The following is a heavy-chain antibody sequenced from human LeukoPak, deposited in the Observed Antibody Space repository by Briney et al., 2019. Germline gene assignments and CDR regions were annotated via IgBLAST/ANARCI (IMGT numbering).Heavy chain of an antibody. J-gene: IGHJ4*02. V-gene: IGHV3-23*01. CDR2: ISGSGGST. Sequence: GGSLRLSCAASGFTFSSYAMSWVRQAPGKGLEWVSAISGSGGSTYYADSVKGRFTISRDNSKNTLYLQMNSLRAEDTAVYYCAKGPIPQWLVRGSDYWGQGTLVTVSS. CDR1: GFTFSSYA. D-gene: IGHD6-19*01. CDR3: AKGPIPQWLVRGSDY.